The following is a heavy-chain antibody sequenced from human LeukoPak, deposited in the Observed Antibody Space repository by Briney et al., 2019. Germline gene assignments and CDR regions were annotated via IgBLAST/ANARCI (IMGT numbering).Heavy chain of an antibody. CDR2: ISGSGGST. CDR1: GFTFSSYG. D-gene: IGHD3-22*01. CDR3: AKHYYDSSGRRQYFDY. V-gene: IGHV3-23*01. Sequence: GGTLRLSCAASGFTFSSYGMSWVRQAPGKGLEWVSAISGSGGSTYYADSVKGRFTISRDNSKNTLYLQMNSLRAEDTAVYYCAKHYYDSSGRRQYFDYWGQGTLVTVSS. J-gene: IGHJ4*02.